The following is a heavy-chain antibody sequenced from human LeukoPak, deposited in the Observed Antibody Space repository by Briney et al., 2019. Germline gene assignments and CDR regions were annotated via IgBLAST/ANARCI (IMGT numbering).Heavy chain of an antibody. CDR3: ASLDF. V-gene: IGHV3-74*01. D-gene: IGHD3-9*01. CDR2: INSDGSST. Sequence: GGSLRLSCAASGFTFSIYWMHWVRQAPGKGLVWVSSINSDGSSTSYADSVKGRFTISRDSAKNTLYLQMNTLRAEDTAVYYCASLDFWGRGTLVTVSS. J-gene: IGHJ2*01. CDR1: GFTFSIYW.